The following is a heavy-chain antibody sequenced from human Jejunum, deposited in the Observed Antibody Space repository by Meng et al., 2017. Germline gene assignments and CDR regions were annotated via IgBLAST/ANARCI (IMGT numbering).Heavy chain of an antibody. Sequence: GESLKISCEASGFTFSSYWIHWVRQAPGKGLVWVSRNTSDGSSTTYADSVKGRFTTSRDNAKNTLYLQMNSLRAEDTAVYYCARERQRYGAAVDYWGQGTLVTVSS. CDR3: ARERQRYGAAVDY. D-gene: IGHD4/OR15-4a*01. V-gene: IGHV3-74*01. CDR2: NTSDGSST. J-gene: IGHJ4*02. CDR1: GFTFSSYW.